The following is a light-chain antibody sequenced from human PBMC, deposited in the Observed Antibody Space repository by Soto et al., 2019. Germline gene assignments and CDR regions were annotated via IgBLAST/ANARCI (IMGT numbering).Light chain of an antibody. CDR3: LQHNSYPPT. CDR1: QDIGSD. CDR2: AAS. V-gene: IGKV1-17*01. J-gene: IGKJ4*01. Sequence: DIQMTQSPSSLSAYVGDRVTITCRASQDIGSDLGWYQQKPGKAPKRLIYAASSLQSGVPSRFSGSGSGTEFTLTISSLQPEDFATYFCLQHNSYPPTFGGGTKVEIK.